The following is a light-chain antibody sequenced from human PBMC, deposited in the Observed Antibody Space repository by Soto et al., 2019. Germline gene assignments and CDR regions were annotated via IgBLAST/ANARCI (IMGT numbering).Light chain of an antibody. V-gene: IGKV3-20*01. CDR3: QQYGGSPIT. Sequence: EIVLTQSPGTLSLSTGERATLSCRASQSAKSSYLAWHQQRPGQAPRLLISGASSRATGIPDRFSGSGSGTDFTLTISRLEPEDFALYYCQQYGGSPITFGQGTRLEIK. CDR2: GAS. J-gene: IGKJ5*01. CDR1: QSAKSSY.